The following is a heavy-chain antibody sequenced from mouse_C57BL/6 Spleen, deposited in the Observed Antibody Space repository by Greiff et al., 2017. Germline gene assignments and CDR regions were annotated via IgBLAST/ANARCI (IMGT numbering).Heavy chain of an antibody. Sequence: QVQLQQSGAELARPGASVKLSCKASGYTFTSYGISWVKQRTGQGLEWIGEIYPRSGNTYYNEKFKGKATLTADKSSSTAYMELRSLTSEDSAVYFCARFTTVVYYYAMDYWGQGTTVTVSS. J-gene: IGHJ4*01. D-gene: IGHD1-1*01. CDR2: IYPRSGNT. CDR3: ARFTTVVYYYAMDY. V-gene: IGHV1-81*01. CDR1: GYTFTSYG.